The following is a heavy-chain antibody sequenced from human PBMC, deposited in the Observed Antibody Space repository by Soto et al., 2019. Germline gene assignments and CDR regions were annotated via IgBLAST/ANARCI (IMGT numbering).Heavy chain of an antibody. J-gene: IGHJ5*02. CDR1: VGSITDYY. D-gene: IGHD2-15*01. Sequence: SETLSLTCTVSVGSITDYYWSWIRQPPGKGLEWIGCMYYGGRTNYNPSLKSRVTISVDTSKMQVSLKLSSVTAADTAVYFCARGTPSPLIVRSSRGPWFDPWGQGTLVTVSS. CDR3: ARGTPSPLIVRSSRGPWFDP. V-gene: IGHV4-59*08. CDR2: MYYGGRT.